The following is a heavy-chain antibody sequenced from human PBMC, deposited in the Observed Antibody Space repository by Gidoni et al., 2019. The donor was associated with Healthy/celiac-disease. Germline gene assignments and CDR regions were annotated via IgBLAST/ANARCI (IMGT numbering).Heavy chain of an antibody. CDR1: GFPFSSYA. CDR2: ISGSGGST. CDR3: AKTPPYDFWSYGGGPNYYGMDV. D-gene: IGHD3-3*01. Sequence: EVQLLESGGGLVQPGGSLRLSCAASGFPFSSYAMHWVRQAPGKGLEWVSAISGSGGSTYYADSVKGRFTISRDNSKNTLYLQMNSLRAEDTAVYYCAKTPPYDFWSYGGGPNYYGMDVWGQGTTVTVSS. V-gene: IGHV3-23*01. J-gene: IGHJ6*02.